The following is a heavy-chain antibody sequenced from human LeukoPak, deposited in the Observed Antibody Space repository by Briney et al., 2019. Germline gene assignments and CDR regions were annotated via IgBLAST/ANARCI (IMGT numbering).Heavy chain of an antibody. D-gene: IGHD6-6*01. CDR3: ARDGSIAARSDY. J-gene: IGHJ4*02. V-gene: IGHV3-48*01. Sequence: GGSLRLSCEASGFPFSSYSLNWVRQAPGKGLEWVSYISSSSSTIYYADSVKGRFTISRDNAKNSLYLQVNSLRAEDTAVYYCARDGSIAARSDYWGQGTLVTVSS. CDR1: GFPFSSYS. CDR2: ISSSSSTI.